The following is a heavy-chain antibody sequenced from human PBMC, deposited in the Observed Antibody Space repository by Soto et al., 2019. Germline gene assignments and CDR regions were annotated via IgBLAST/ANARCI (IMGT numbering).Heavy chain of an antibody. J-gene: IGHJ3*02. CDR2: ISWNSGSI. Sequence: EVQLVESGGGLVQPGRSLRLSCAASGFTFDDYAMHWVRQAPGKGLEWVSGISWNSGSIGYADSVKGRFTISRDNAKNSVYLQMTSLRAEDTALYYCAKDRGGWHHPFNAFDIWGQGTMVTVSS. V-gene: IGHV3-9*01. CDR1: GFTFDDYA. D-gene: IGHD6-19*01. CDR3: AKDRGGWHHPFNAFDI.